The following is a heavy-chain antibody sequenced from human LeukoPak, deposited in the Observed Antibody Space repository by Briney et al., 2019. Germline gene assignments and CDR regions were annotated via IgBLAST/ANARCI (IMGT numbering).Heavy chain of an antibody. D-gene: IGHD5-18*01. CDR1: GGTFSSYA. Sequence: ASVKVSCKASGGTFSSYAISWVRQAPGQGLEWMGGIIPIFGTANYAQKFQGRVTITADESTSTAYMELSSLRSEDTAVYYCASSIQLWLKAPYFDYWGQETLVTVSS. J-gene: IGHJ4*02. CDR3: ASSIQLWLKAPYFDY. CDR2: IIPIFGTA. V-gene: IGHV1-69*13.